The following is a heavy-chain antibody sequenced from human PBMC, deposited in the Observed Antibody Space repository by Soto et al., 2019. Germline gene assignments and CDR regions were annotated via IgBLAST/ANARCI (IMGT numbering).Heavy chain of an antibody. Sequence: ITCAVSGGSISSGGYSWSWIRQPPGKGLELIGYIYHSGSTYYNPSLKSRVTISVDRSKNQFSLKLSSVTAADTAVYYCARRGTGTMGWFDPWGQGTLVTVSS. J-gene: IGHJ5*02. D-gene: IGHD1-7*01. V-gene: IGHV4-30-2*01. CDR2: IYHSGST. CDR1: GGSISSGGYS. CDR3: ARRGTGTMGWFDP.